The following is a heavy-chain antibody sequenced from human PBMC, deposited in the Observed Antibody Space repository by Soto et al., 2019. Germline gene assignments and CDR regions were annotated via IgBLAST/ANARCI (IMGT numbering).Heavy chain of an antibody. Sequence: SGPTLVKPTQTLTLTCTFSGFSLSTSGVGVGWIRQPPGKALEWLALIYWDDDKRYSPSLKSRLTITKDTSKNQVVLTMTNMDPVDTATYYCAHSWVRAASFSGDSGSYAFDIWGQGTMVTVSS. CDR3: AHSWVRAASFSGDSGSYAFDI. D-gene: IGHD3-10*01. CDR1: GFSLSTSGVG. V-gene: IGHV2-5*02. CDR2: IYWDDDK. J-gene: IGHJ3*02.